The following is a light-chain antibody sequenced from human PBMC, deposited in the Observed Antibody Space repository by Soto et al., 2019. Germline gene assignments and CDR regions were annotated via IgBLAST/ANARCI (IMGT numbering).Light chain of an antibody. V-gene: IGKV3-20*01. CDR2: GAS. Sequence: EIVLTQSPGTLSLSPGERATLSCRASQSVSSYLAWYQQKPGQAPRLLIYGASSRATGIPDRFSGSGSGTDFTLTISRLEPEDFAVYYCQQYGSSPPWTFGHGTKVEIK. CDR3: QQYGSSPPWT. CDR1: QSVSSY. J-gene: IGKJ1*01.